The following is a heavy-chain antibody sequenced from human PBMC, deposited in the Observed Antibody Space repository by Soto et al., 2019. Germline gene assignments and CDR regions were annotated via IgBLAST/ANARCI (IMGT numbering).Heavy chain of an antibody. Sequence: QVQLVQSGAEVKKPGSSVKVSCKASGGSFGNSAINWVRQTPGQGLEWLGGFIPVYRTLNYAQKFQGRVTITADESTGTAYMTLSSLASDDTAVYYCATGVIWIGYFTVDSWGQETRVTVSS. J-gene: IGHJ4*02. CDR2: FIPVYRTL. CDR3: ATGVIWIGYFTVDS. D-gene: IGHD3-3*01. CDR1: GGSFGNSA. V-gene: IGHV1-69*01.